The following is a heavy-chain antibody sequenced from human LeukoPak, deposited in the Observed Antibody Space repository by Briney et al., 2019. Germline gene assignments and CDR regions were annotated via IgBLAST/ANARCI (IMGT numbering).Heavy chain of an antibody. CDR2: IYYSGST. J-gene: IGHJ6*02. CDR1: GGSISSSSYY. CDR3: AGSTVTHYYYYGMDV. D-gene: IGHD4-17*01. V-gene: IGHV4-39*07. Sequence: TSETLSLTCTISGGSISSSSYYWGWIRQPPGKGLEWIGSIYYSGSTYYNPSLKSRVTISVDTSKNQFSLKLSSVTAADTAVYYCAGSTVTHYYYYGMDVWGQGTTVTVSS.